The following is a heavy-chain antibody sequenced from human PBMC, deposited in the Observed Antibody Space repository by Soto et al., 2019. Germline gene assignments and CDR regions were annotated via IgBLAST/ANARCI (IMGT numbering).Heavy chain of an antibody. J-gene: IGHJ5*02. CDR1: SGSISSCSYY. D-gene: IGHD6-6*01. Sequence: QLQLQESGPGLVKPSETLSLTCTVSSGSISSCSYYWGWIRQAPGKGLEWIGSIYYSGTTYYNPFHKRRVTITVDTSKNQFSLKLSSVTAADTAVYYCAKADIISLGSSYLWWFDAWGQGTLVTVSS. V-gene: IGHV4-39*01. CDR3: AKADIISLGSSYLWWFDA. CDR2: IYYSGTT.